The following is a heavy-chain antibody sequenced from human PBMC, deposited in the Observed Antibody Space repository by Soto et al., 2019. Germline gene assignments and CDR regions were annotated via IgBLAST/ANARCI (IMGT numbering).Heavy chain of an antibody. CDR3: AGIVGAPRAFDY. D-gene: IGHD1-26*01. CDR1: GYTLTELS. V-gene: IGHV1-24*01. J-gene: IGHJ4*02. CDR2: FDPEDGET. Sequence: GASVKVSCKVSGYTLTELSMHWVRQAPGKGLEWMGGFDPEDGETIYAQKFQGRVTMTEDTSTDTAYMELSSLRSEDTAVYYCAGIVGAPRAFDYWGQGTXVTVSS.